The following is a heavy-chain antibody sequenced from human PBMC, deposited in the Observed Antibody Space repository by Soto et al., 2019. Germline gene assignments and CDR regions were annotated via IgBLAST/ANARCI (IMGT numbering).Heavy chain of an antibody. D-gene: IGHD6-13*01. CDR3: ARDEVFSSSWYAPVYFDY. CDR1: GFTFSSYA. V-gene: IGHV3-30-3*01. J-gene: IGHJ4*02. Sequence: QVQLVESGGGVVQPGRSLRLSCAASGFTFSSYAMHWVRQAPGKGLEWVAVISYDGSNKYYADSVKGRFTISRDNSKNTLDLQMNSLRAEDTAVYYCARDEVFSSSWYAPVYFDYWGQGTLVTVSS. CDR2: ISYDGSNK.